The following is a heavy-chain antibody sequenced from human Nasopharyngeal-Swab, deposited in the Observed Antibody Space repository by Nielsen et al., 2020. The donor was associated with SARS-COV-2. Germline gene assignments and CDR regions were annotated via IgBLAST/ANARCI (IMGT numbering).Heavy chain of an antibody. CDR3: ARRGYSYGIYWYFDL. J-gene: IGHJ2*01. CDR2: ISGSGGST. D-gene: IGHD5-18*01. CDR1: GFTFSSYA. V-gene: IGHV3-23*01. Sequence: GESLKISCAASGFTFSSYAMSWVRQVPGKGLGWVSAISGSGGSTYYADSVKGRFTISRDNSKNTLYLQMNSLRAEDTAVYYCARRGYSYGIYWYFDLWGRGTLVTVSS.